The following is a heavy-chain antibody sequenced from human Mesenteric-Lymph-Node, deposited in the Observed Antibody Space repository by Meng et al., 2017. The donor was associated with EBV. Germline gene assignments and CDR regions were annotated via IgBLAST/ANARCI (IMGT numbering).Heavy chain of an antibody. Sequence: VQPSGSLSLTCAVSGVSISISRGWGWARQPPGKGLEWIGEISHSGRTTYNPSLKSRVTISADQSKNQFSLKLNSVTAADTAVYYCARSPGWYSLDYWGQGTLVTVSS. CDR2: ISHSGRT. J-gene: IGHJ4*02. CDR1: GVSISISRG. V-gene: IGHV4-4*02. D-gene: IGHD6-19*01. CDR3: ARSPGWYSLDY.